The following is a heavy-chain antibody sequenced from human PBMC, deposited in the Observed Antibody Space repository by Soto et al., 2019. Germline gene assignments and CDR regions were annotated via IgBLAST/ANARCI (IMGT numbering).Heavy chain of an antibody. CDR3: ARPIYSSSWLGYY. J-gene: IGHJ4*02. CDR1: GGTFSSYA. D-gene: IGHD6-13*01. CDR2: IVPIFGTA. V-gene: IGHV1-69*06. Sequence: ASVKVSCKASGGTFSSYAISWVRQAPGQGLEWMGGIVPIFGTANYAQKFQGRVTITADKSTSTAYMELSSLRSEDTAVYYCARPIYSSSWLGYYWGQGTLVTVSS.